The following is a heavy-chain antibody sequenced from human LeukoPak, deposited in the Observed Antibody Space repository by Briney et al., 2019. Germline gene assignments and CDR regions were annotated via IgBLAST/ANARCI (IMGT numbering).Heavy chain of an antibody. J-gene: IGHJ4*02. V-gene: IGHV4-39*01. CDR3: ARHVSVAVTNFFDY. CDR1: GGSISSRNYY. CDR2: VYYTGTT. D-gene: IGHD6-19*01. Sequence: PSETLSLTCTVSGGSISSRNYYWGWIRQPPGKGLEWIGGVYYTGTTYSNPSLKSRVTISVDTSKNQFSLRLGSVTAADTAVYYCARHVSVAVTNFFDYWGQGTLVTVSS.